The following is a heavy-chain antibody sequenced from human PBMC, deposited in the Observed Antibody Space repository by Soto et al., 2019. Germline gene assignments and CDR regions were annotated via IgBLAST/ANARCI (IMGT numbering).Heavy chain of an antibody. Sequence: QVQLQESGPGLVKPSGTLSLTCAVSGGSITSANWWTWVRQPPGGGLEWIGGISHSGVNNYKGSLKSRVTMSVDKTKNDVSLKLTSVTAADTAVSYCARVLRGWFDPWGQGTPVTVSS. CDR1: GGSITSANW. V-gene: IGHV4-4*02. CDR2: ISHSGVN. J-gene: IGHJ5*02. CDR3: ARVLRGWFDP.